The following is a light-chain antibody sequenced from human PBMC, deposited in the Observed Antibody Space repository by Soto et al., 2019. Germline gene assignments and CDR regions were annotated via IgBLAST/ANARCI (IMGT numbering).Light chain of an antibody. J-gene: IGKJ1*01. CDR3: QQRSNSWT. Sequence: DIVLTQSPATLSLSPGERATLSCRASQSVSSYLAWYQQKPGQAPRLLIYDASNRTTGIPARFSGSGSGTDFTLTISSLEAEDFAVYYCQQRSNSWTFGQGTKVEIK. V-gene: IGKV3-11*01. CDR2: DAS. CDR1: QSVSSY.